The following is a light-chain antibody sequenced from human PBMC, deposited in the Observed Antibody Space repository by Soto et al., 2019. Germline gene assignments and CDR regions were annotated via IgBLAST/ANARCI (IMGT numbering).Light chain of an antibody. J-gene: IGKJ3*01. Sequence: ELTQSPATLSLSAGDRATLSCRASQSINSYLAWYQQKPGQAPMLLIYDASSWATGIPSRFSGSGSGTDFTLTISSLAHEVFTVYYCQHSIYSPSFGPGTKVDVK. CDR3: QHSIYSPS. CDR1: QSINSY. CDR2: DAS. V-gene: IGKV3-11*01.